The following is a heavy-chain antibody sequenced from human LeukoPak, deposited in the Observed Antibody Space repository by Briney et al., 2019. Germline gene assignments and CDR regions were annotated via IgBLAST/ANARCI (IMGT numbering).Heavy chain of an antibody. CDR2: IYYSGST. J-gene: IGHJ6*02. D-gene: IGHD3-10*01. CDR1: GGSISSSSYY. Sequence: SETRSLTCTVSGGSISSSSYYWGWIRQPPGKGLEWIGSIYYSGSTYYNPSLKSRVTISVDTSKNQFSLKLSSVTAADTAVYYCASLGNYGSGTAFSYYYYYGMDVWGQGTTVTVSS. CDR3: ASLGNYGSGTAFSYYYYYGMDV. V-gene: IGHV4-39*01.